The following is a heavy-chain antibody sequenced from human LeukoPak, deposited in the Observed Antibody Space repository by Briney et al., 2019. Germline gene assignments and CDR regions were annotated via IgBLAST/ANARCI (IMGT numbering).Heavy chain of an antibody. CDR3: ARVYYYDSSGYYGGAFDY. D-gene: IGHD3-22*01. V-gene: IGHV1-2*02. J-gene: IGHJ4*02. Sequence: ASVKVSCKASGYTFTGYYMHWVRQAPGQGLEWMGWINPNSGGTNYAQKFQGRVTMTRDTSISTAYMELSRLRSDDTAVYYCARVYYYDSSGYYGGAFDYWGQGTLVTVSS. CDR2: INPNSGGT. CDR1: GYTFTGYY.